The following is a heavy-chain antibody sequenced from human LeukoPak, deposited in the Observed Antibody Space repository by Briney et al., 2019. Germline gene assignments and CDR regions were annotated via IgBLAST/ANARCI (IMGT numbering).Heavy chain of an antibody. V-gene: IGHV3-48*01. CDR3: ARGGYYYDSSGDDAFDI. D-gene: IGHD3-22*01. CDR2: ISSTSRTI. J-gene: IGHJ3*02. Sequence: GGSLRLSCAASGFTFSSYSMNWVRQAPGKGLEWVSYISSTSRTIYYADSVKGRFTISRDNSKNTLYLQMNSLRAEDTAVYYCARGGYYYDSSGDDAFDIWGQGTMVTVSS. CDR1: GFTFSSYS.